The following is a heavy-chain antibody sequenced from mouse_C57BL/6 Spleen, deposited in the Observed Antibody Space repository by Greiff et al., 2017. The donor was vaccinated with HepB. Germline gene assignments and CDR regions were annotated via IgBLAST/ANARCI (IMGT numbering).Heavy chain of an antibody. CDR3: TRNDNYYGSSY. J-gene: IGHJ2*01. CDR2: IDPETGGT. Sequence: VQLQQSGAELVRPGASVTLSCKASGYTFTDYEMHWVKQTPVHGLEWIGAIDPETGGTAYNQKFKGKAILTADKSSSTAYMELRSLTSEDSAVYYCTRNDNYYGSSYWGQGTTLTVSS. CDR1: GYTFTDYE. D-gene: IGHD1-1*01. V-gene: IGHV1-15*01.